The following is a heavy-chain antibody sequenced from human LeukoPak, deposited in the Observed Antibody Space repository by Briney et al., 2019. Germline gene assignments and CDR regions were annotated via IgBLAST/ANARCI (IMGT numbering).Heavy chain of an antibody. D-gene: IGHD1-26*01. CDR3: ARHSGTDTGNVDY. V-gene: IGHV4-39*01. CDR1: GGSISSSSYY. CDR2: IYYSGST. Sequence: SQTLSLTCTVSGGSISSSSYYWGWIRQPPGKGLEWIGSIYYSGSTYYNPSLKSRVTISVDTSKNQFSLKLSSVTAADTAVYYCARHSGTDTGNVDYWGQGTLVTVSS. J-gene: IGHJ4*02.